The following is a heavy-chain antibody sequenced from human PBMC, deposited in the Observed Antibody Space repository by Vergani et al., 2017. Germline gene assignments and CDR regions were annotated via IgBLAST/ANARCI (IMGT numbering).Heavy chain of an antibody. CDR1: GGSISSGSYY. V-gene: IGHV4-61*02. CDR3: ARVIIIIADSYNWFDP. CDR2: IYTSGST. J-gene: IGHJ5*02. D-gene: IGHD6-13*01. Sequence: QVQLQESGPGLVKPSQTLSLTCTVSGGSISSGSYYWSWIRQPAGKGLEWIGSIYTSGSTNYNPSLKSRVTISVDTSKNQFSLKLSSVTAADTAVYYCARVIIIIADSYNWFDPWGQGTLVTVSS.